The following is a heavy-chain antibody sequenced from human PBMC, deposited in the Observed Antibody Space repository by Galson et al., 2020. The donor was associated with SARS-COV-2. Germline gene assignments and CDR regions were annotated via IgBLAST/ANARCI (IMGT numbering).Heavy chain of an antibody. CDR3: ARHYDFWTGYLRFAMDV. V-gene: IGHV3-7*01. D-gene: IGHD3-3*01. Sequence: GGSLRLSCAASGFTFTNYWMSWVRQAPGKGLEWVANIKRDGSEKYYVDSVKGRFTISRDNAKNSLFLQMNSLRAEDTAVYYCARHYDFWTGYLRFAMDVWGQGTTVTVSS. J-gene: IGHJ6*02. CDR1: GFTFTNYW. CDR2: IKRDGSEK.